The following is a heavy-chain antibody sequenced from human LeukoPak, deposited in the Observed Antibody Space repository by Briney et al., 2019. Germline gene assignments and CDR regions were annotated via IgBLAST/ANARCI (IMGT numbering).Heavy chain of an antibody. J-gene: IGHJ4*02. D-gene: IGHD4-23*01. CDR2: IYPGDSDI. V-gene: IGHV5-51*01. Sequence: NTGESLKISCKGSGYIFTSYWIGWVRQMPGKGLEWMGIIYPGDSDIRYSPSFQGQVTVSADKSISTAYLQWSSLKASDIAMYYCARGGTVVTIDYWGQGTLVTVSS. CDR1: GYIFTSYW. CDR3: ARGGTVVTIDY.